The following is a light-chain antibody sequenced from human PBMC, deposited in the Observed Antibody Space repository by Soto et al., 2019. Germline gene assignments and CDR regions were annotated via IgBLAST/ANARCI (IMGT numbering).Light chain of an antibody. J-gene: IGKJ4*01. V-gene: IGKV1-33*01. Sequence: DIEMTQSPSSLSASVGDRVIITCRASHDISDYLNWYQQEPGKAPKFLIYDASNXXTXXXXXXXXSGFGTEXXXXXXXXXPXDVATYYCQHYDXLSLTFXGXXKVDIK. CDR3: QHYDXLSLT. CDR1: HDISDY. CDR2: DAS.